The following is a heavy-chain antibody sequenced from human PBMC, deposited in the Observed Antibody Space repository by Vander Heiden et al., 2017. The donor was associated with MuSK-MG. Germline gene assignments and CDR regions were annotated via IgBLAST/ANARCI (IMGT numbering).Heavy chain of an antibody. CDR2: IHHRGRV. D-gene: IGHD5-12*01. V-gene: IGHV4-34*01. J-gene: IGHJ6*02. Sequence: QVQLQQWGAGLLKPAETLSLTFAVSGGSFSDYYWSCIRQTPGKGLEWIGEIHHRGRVKYNPTLESRVTMSLDTSKSQVSLRVTSVNVADTAVYYCARGPQWMIYEYGLDVWGQGTTVTVSS. CDR1: GGSFSDYY. CDR3: ARGPQWMIYEYGLDV.